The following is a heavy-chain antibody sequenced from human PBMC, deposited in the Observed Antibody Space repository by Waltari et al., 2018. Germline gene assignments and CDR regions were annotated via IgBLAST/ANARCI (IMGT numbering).Heavy chain of an antibody. D-gene: IGHD3-10*01. CDR2: IYTSGST. V-gene: IGHV4-61*02. J-gene: IGHJ4*02. CDR3: ARHPDYGSGRFSY. CDR1: GGSISSGSYY. Sequence: QVQLQESGPGLVKPSQTLSLTCTVSGGSISSGSYYWSWIRQPAGKGLEWIGRIYTSGSTNYNPSLKSRVTISVDTSKNQFSLKLSSVTAADTAVYYCARHPDYGSGRFSYWGQGTLVTVSS.